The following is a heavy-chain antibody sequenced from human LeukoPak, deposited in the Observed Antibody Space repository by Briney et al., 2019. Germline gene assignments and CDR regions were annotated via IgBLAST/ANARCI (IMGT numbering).Heavy chain of an antibody. CDR1: GFTFSSYN. Sequence: GGSLRLSCAASGFTFSSYNMSWVRQAPGKGLEWVSSISSSSNYIYYADSVKGRFTISRDNAKNSVYLQVNSLRAEDTALYYCARESGSPDYWGQGTLVTVSS. J-gene: IGHJ4*02. CDR3: ARESGSPDY. V-gene: IGHV3-21*01. CDR2: ISSSSNYI. D-gene: IGHD3-10*01.